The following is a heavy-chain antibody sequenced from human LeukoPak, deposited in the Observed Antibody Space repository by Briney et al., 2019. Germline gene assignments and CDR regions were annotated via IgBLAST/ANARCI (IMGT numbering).Heavy chain of an antibody. D-gene: IGHD3-22*01. J-gene: IGHJ4*02. CDR3: ARRDYYYDSSGYYYPFLDY. V-gene: IGHV3-48*04. Sequence: GGSLRLSCAASGFTFSSYSMNWVRQAPGKGLEWVSYISSSSSTIYYADSVKGRFTISRDNAKNSLYLQMNSLRAEDTAVYYCARRDYYYDSSGYYYPFLDYWGQGTLVTVSS. CDR1: GFTFSSYS. CDR2: ISSSSSTI.